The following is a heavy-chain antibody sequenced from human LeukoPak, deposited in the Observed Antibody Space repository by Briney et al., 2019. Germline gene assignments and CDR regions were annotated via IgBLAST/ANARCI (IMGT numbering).Heavy chain of an antibody. Sequence: GGSLRLSCAASGFTFSGYPIHWVRQALGKGLEWVAVISYDGSNKYYADSVKGRFTISRDNSKNTLYLQLNSLRAEDTAVYYCARQHCSGGDCYFFDWGQGTLVTVSS. CDR2: ISYDGSNK. V-gene: IGHV3-30-3*01. D-gene: IGHD2-15*01. J-gene: IGHJ4*02. CDR1: GFTFSGYP. CDR3: ARQHCSGGDCYFFD.